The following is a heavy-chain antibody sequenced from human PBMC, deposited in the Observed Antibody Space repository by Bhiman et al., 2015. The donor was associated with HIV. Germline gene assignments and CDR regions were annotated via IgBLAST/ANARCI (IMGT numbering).Heavy chain of an antibody. Sequence: QVQLVASGGGVVQPERSLRLSCAASGFTFSAFGMHWVRQAPGKGLEWVAVIWYDGSNKYYADSVKGRFTISRDDSKNTVYLEMNSLRVEDTAVYYCSVIAAGNAFDVWGRGTVVTVSS. D-gene: IGHD6-13*01. CDR3: SVIAAGNAFDV. V-gene: IGHV3-33*01. J-gene: IGHJ3*01. CDR2: IWYDGSNK. CDR1: GFTFSAFG.